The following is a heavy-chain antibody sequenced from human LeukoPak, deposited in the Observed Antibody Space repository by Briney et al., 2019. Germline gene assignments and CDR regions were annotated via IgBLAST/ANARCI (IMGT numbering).Heavy chain of an antibody. J-gene: IGHJ3*01. D-gene: IGHD1-20*01. V-gene: IGHV6-1*01. CDR2: TYYRFKWYN. Sequence: SQTLSLTCALSGDSVSSNSAAWNWIRQSPSRGLEWLGRTYYRFKWYNDYAVSVKSRITINPDTSKNQFSLQLNSVTPEDTAVYYCARLNWRRKAFDVWGQGTMVTVSS. CDR3: ARLNWRRKAFDV. CDR1: GDSVSSNSAA.